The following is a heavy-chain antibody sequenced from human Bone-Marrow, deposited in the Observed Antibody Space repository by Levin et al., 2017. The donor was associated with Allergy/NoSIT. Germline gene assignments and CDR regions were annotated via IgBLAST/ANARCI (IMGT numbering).Heavy chain of an antibody. Sequence: PSQTLSLPCTVSGASLPSGGYYCTWIRQVPGKLDLEWIGDTYYIGSVYYNPSLKGRALLSVDTSKKQFSLKLRSVTAADTAIYYCATVGEYGDYWYWGQGTLVTVS. J-gene: IGHJ4*02. CDR1: GASLPSGGYY. CDR3: ATVGEYGDYWY. D-gene: IGHD4-17*01. V-gene: IGHV4-31*02. CDR2: TYYIGSV.